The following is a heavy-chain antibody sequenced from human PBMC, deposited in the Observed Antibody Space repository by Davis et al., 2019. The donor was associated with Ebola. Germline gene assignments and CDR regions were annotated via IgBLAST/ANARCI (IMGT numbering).Heavy chain of an antibody. Sequence: KVSCKASGYPFTTYAMHWVRQTPAKGLEWMGIIYPGDSDTRYSPSFQGQVTISADKSISTAYLQWSSLKASDTAMYYCARLRVAVAGAYYYYYGMDVWGQGTTVTVSS. D-gene: IGHD6-19*01. CDR2: IYPGDSDT. V-gene: IGHV5-51*01. CDR3: ARLRVAVAGAYYYYYGMDV. J-gene: IGHJ6*02. CDR1: GYPFTTYA.